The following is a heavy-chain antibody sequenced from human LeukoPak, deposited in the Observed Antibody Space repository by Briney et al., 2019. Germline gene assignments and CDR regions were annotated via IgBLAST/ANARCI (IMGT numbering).Heavy chain of an antibody. Sequence: SETLSLTCTVSGGSISSYYWSWIRQPAGKGLEWIGRIYTSGSTNYNPSLKSRVTMSVDTSKNQFSLKLSSVTAADTAVYYCARDFFDFWSGYYTQSNNWFDPWGQGTLVTVSS. J-gene: IGHJ5*02. D-gene: IGHD3-3*01. CDR1: GGSISSYY. CDR2: IYTSGST. V-gene: IGHV4-4*07. CDR3: ARDFFDFWSGYYTQSNNWFDP.